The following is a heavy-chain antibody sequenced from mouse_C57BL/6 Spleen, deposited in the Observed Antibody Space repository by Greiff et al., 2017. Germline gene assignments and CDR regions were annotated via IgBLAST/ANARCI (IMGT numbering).Heavy chain of an antibody. J-gene: IGHJ2*01. V-gene: IGHV3-6*01. Sequence: EVQLVESGPGLVKPSQSLSLTCSVTGYSITSGYYWNWIRQFPGNKLEWMGYISYDGSNNYNPSLKNRNTITRDTSKNQCFLKLNSVTTEDTATYYCARETDYWGQGTTLTVSS. CDR3: ARETDY. CDR2: ISYDGSN. CDR1: GYSITSGYY.